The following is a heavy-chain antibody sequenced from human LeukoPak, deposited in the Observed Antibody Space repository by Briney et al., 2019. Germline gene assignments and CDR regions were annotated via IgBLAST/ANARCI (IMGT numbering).Heavy chain of an antibody. D-gene: IGHD3-3*01. Sequence: ASVKVSCKASGYTFTTYAISWGRQAPGQGLEWMGWMGAYDGKTNYAQEFQGRVTVTTDTSTSTAYMELRSLTSDDTAVYYCARVRDFWSGHYNWFDPWGQGTLVTVSS. J-gene: IGHJ5*02. CDR2: MGAYDGKT. CDR3: ARVRDFWSGHYNWFDP. CDR1: GYTFTTYA. V-gene: IGHV1-18*01.